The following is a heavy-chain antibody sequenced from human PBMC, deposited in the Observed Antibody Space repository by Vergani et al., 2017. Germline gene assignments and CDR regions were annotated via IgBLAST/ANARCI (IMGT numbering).Heavy chain of an antibody. J-gene: IGHJ6*03. Sequence: QVQLQESGPGLVKPSQTLSLTCTVSGGSISSGGYYWSWIRQHPGKGLEWIGYIYYSGSTNYNPSLQSRVTISVDTAKNQFALKLSAVTAADTAVYYCARGSSSVYDYCDCMDVWGKGTTVTVSS. V-gene: IGHV4-61*08. CDR1: GGSISSGGYY. CDR3: ARGSSSVYDYCDCMDV. CDR2: IYYSGST.